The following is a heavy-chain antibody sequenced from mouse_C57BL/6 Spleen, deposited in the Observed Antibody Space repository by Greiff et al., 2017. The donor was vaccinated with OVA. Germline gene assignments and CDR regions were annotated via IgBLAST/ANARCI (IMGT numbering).Heavy chain of an antibody. CDR2: ISSGSSTI. Sequence: EVKLQESGGGLVKPGGSLKLSCAASGFTFSDYGMHWVRQAPEKGLEWVAYISSGSSTIYYADTVKGRFTISRDNAKNTLFLQMTSLRSEDTAMYYCHYYGSSYGYFDVWGTGTTVTVSS. D-gene: IGHD1-1*01. CDR1: GFTFSDYG. J-gene: IGHJ1*03. V-gene: IGHV5-17*01. CDR3: HYYGSSYGYFDV.